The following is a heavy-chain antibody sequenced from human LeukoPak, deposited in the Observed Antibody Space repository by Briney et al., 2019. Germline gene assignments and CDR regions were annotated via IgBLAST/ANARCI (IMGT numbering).Heavy chain of an antibody. Sequence: KPSETLSLTCAVYGGSSSGYYWSWIRQPPGKGLEWIGEINHSGSTNYNPSLKSRVTIPVDTSKNQFSLKLSSVTAADTAVYYCARGPSDYGDYLFDYWGQGTLVTVSS. CDR3: ARGPSDYGDYLFDY. CDR1: GGSSSGYY. V-gene: IGHV4-34*01. D-gene: IGHD4-17*01. J-gene: IGHJ4*02. CDR2: INHSGST.